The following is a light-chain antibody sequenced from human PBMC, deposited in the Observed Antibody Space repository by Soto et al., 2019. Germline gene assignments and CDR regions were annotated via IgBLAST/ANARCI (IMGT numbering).Light chain of an antibody. CDR3: QKYNSAPHT. CDR2: AAS. V-gene: IGKV1-27*01. Sequence: DIQMTQSPSSLPASVGDRATITCRASQCISNYLAWYQQKPGKVPKHLLYAASTLQSGVPSRFSGSGSGTDFTLTISSLQPEDVATEYCQKYNSAPHTVVGGTKVEIK. J-gene: IGKJ4*01. CDR1: QCISNY.